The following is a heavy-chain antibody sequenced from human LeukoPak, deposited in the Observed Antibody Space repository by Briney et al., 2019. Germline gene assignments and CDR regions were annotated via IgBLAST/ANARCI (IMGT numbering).Heavy chain of an antibody. V-gene: IGHV1-8*01. CDR2: MNPNSGNT. D-gene: IGHD6-19*01. CDR1: GYTFTSYD. J-gene: IGHJ6*02. CDR3: ARNGWLGYYYYGMDV. Sequence: ASVKVSCKASGYTFTSYDINWVRQATGQGLEWMGWMNPNSGNTGYAQKFQGIVTMTRNTSISTAYMELSSLRSEDTAVYYCARNGWLGYYYYGMDVWGQGTTVTVSS.